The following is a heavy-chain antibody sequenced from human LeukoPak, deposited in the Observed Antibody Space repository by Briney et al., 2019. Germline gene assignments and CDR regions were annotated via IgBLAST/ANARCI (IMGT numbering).Heavy chain of an antibody. D-gene: IGHD3-22*01. CDR2: ISAYNGNT. V-gene: IGHV1-18*01. CDR1: GYTFTSYG. Sequence: ASVKVSCKASGYTFTSYGISWVRQAPGQGLEWMGWISAYNGNTNYAQKLQGRVTMTTDTSTSTAYMELRSLRSDDTAVYYCARDMGSSGYYRLSWFDPWGQGTLVTVSS. CDR3: ARDMGSSGYYRLSWFDP. J-gene: IGHJ5*02.